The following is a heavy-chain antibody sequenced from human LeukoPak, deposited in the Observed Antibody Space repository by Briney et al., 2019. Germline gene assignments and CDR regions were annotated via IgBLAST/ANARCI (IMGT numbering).Heavy chain of an antibody. CDR2: FDPEDGEI. Sequence: ASVKVSCKVSEYTLTELSMHWVRQAPGKGLEWLGGFDPEDGEIIYAQKFQGRVTMSDDTSTDTAYMELRSLRSDDTAMYYCARGGALKQPIWVYWGQGSLVTVSS. CDR1: EYTLTELS. J-gene: IGHJ4*02. CDR3: ARGGALKQPIWVY. D-gene: IGHD3-16*01. V-gene: IGHV1-24*01.